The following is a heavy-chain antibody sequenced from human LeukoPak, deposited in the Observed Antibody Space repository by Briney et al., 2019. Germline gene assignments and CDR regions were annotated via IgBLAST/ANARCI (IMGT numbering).Heavy chain of an antibody. J-gene: IGHJ6*03. Sequence: KPSETLSLTCTVSGDSISSSRYYWGWIRQPPGKGLEWIGSIYYSGNTYYNPSLESRVTISVASSRTQFSLKLDSVTAADTAVYYCATRGDSSSSARGYYYMDVWGKGTTVTVSS. CDR1: GDSISSSRYY. V-gene: IGHV4-39*07. D-gene: IGHD6-6*01. CDR3: ATRGDSSSSARGYYYMDV. CDR2: IYYSGNT.